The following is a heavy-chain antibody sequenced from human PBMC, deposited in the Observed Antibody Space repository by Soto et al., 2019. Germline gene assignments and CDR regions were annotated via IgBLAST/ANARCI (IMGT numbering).Heavy chain of an antibody. CDR3: AKGDIVVVPAAMTAFDI. J-gene: IGHJ3*02. Sequence: PGGSLRLSCAASGFTFSSYAMSWVRQAPGKGLEWVSAISGSGGSTYYADSVKGRFTISRDNSKNTLYLQMNSLRAEDTAVYYCAKGDIVVVPAAMTAFDIWGQGTMVTVSS. V-gene: IGHV3-23*01. CDR2: ISGSGGST. D-gene: IGHD2-2*01. CDR1: GFTFSSYA.